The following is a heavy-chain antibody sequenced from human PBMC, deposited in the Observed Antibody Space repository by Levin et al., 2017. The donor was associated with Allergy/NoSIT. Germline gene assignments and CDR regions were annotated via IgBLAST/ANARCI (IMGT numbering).Heavy chain of an antibody. V-gene: IGHV4-59*01. CDR3: ARGLVGATTDYCDF. Sequence: SETLSLTCTVSGGSISGYYWSWIRQPPGKGLEWIGFIYYSGSTNYNPSLKSRVTISIDTSKNQFSLKLNSVTAADTAVYYCARGLVGATTDYCDFWGQGTLVTVSS. J-gene: IGHJ4*02. CDR1: GGSISGYY. D-gene: IGHD1-26*01. CDR2: IYYSGST.